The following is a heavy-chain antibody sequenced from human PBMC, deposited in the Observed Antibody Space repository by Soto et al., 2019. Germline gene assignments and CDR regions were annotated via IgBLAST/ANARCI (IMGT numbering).Heavy chain of an antibody. CDR3: ARLPGIAAADYYYYYMDV. CDR1: GYTFTSYG. V-gene: IGHV1-18*01. D-gene: IGHD6-13*01. CDR2: ISAYNGNT. J-gene: IGHJ6*03. Sequence: QVQLVQSGAEVKKPGASVKVSCKASGYTFTSYGISWVRQAPGQGLEWMGWISAYNGNTNYAQKLQGRVTMTTDTSISTAYMELRGLRSADTALYDCARLPGIAAADYYYYYMDVWGKGTTVTVSS.